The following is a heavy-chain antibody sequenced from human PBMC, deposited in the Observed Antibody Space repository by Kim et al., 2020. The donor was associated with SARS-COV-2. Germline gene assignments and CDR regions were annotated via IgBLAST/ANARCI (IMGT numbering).Heavy chain of an antibody. CDR2: TFYRSKWYN. V-gene: IGHV6-1*01. J-gene: IGHJ4*02. CDR3: ARVKAGLFDF. CDR1: GDSVSTNTAS. Sequence: SQTLSLTCAISGDSVSTNTASWNWIRQSPSRGLEWLGRTFYRSKWYNEYAVSVNGRITINADTSKNQVSLQLNSVTPEDTAMYYCARVKAGLFDFWGQGA.